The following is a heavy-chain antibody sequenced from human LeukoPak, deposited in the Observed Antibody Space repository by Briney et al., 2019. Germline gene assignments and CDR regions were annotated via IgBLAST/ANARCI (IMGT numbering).Heavy chain of an antibody. CDR1: GGSISSYY. V-gene: IGHV4-59*08. CDR2: IYYSGST. CDR3: ARYSLAAPDAFDI. J-gene: IGHJ3*02. Sequence: SETLSLTCTVSGGSISSYYWSWIRQPPGKGLEWIGYIYYSGSTNYNPSLKSRVTISVDTSKNQFSLKLSSVTAADTAMYYCARYSLAAPDAFDIWGQGTMVTVSS. D-gene: IGHD6-13*01.